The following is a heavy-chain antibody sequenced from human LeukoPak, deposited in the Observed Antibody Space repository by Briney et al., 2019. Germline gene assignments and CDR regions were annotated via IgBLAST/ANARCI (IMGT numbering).Heavy chain of an antibody. CDR1: GFTFSSYW. D-gene: IGHD3-3*01. CDR3: ARGRAFGVVTYFDY. J-gene: IGHJ4*02. V-gene: IGHV3-7*01. Sequence: GGSLRLSCAASGFTFSSYWMSWVRQAPGKGLEWVANIKQDGSEKYYVDSVKGRFTISRDNAKNSLYLQMNSLRVEDTAVYYCARGRAFGVVTYFDYWGQGTLVTVSS. CDR2: IKQDGSEK.